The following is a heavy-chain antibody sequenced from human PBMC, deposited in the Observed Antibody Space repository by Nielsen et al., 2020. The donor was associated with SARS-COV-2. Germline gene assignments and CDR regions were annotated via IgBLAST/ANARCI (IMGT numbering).Heavy chain of an antibody. J-gene: IGHJ5*02. Sequence: GESLKISCAASGFTFSSFHMHWVRQAPGKGLVWVSRITNDERGTTYADSVKGRFTISRDNAKNTLYLQMNSLRAEDTAVYYCSRLNSAYAAWGQGTLVTVSS. CDR3: SRLNSAYAA. CDR1: GFTFSSFH. D-gene: IGHD5-12*01. V-gene: IGHV3-74*01. CDR2: ITNDERGT.